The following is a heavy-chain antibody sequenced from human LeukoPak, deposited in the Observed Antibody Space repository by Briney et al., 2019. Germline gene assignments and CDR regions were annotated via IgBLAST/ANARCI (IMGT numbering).Heavy chain of an antibody. CDR2: IKQDGSEK. Sequence: GGSLRLSCAASGFTFSNAWMGWVRQAPGKGLEWVANIKQDGSEKYYVDSVKGRFTISRDNAKNSLYLQMNSLRAEDTAVYYCARAYYDFWSGYYYFDYWGQGTLVTVSS. CDR3: ARAYYDFWSGYYYFDY. V-gene: IGHV3-7*01. D-gene: IGHD3-3*01. J-gene: IGHJ4*02. CDR1: GFTFSNAW.